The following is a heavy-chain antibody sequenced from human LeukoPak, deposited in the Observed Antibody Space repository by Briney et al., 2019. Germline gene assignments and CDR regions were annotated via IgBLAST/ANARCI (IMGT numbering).Heavy chain of an antibody. D-gene: IGHD2-2*01. J-gene: IGHJ4*02. CDR3: ARGVVVPAAPFDY. CDR2: IYHSGST. V-gene: IGHV4-38-2*01. Sequence: PSETLSLTCAVSGYSISSGYYWVWIRQPPGKWLEWIGSIYHSGSTYYNPSLKSRVTISVDTSKNQFSLKLSSVTAADTAVYYCARGVVVPAAPFDYWGQGTLVTVSS. CDR1: GYSISSGYY.